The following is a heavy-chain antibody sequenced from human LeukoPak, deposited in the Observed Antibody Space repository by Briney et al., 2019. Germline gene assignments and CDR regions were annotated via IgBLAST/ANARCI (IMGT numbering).Heavy chain of an antibody. Sequence: ASVKVSYKATGYTFTSYGISWVRQAPGQGLEWMGWISAYNGNTNYAQKLQGRVTMTTDTSTSTAYMELRSLRSDDTAVYYCARRRDIVVVVAATGFGYWGQGTLVTVSS. V-gene: IGHV1-18*01. CDR1: GYTFTSYG. J-gene: IGHJ4*02. CDR2: ISAYNGNT. D-gene: IGHD2-15*01. CDR3: ARRRDIVVVVAATGFGY.